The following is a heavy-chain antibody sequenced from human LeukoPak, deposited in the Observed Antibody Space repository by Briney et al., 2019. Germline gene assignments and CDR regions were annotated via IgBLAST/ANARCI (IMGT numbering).Heavy chain of an antibody. Sequence: PSETLSLTCTVSGGSMTYYYWSWIRQSPGKGLEWIGYIYYSGSTNYNPSLESRVTISVHTSKNQFSLKLSSVTAADTAVYYCARIGRYCTDGSGCHFDYWGQGTLVIVSS. CDR1: GGSMTYYY. D-gene: IGHD2-8*01. CDR3: ARIGRYCTDGSGCHFDY. CDR2: IYYSGST. V-gene: IGHV4-59*08. J-gene: IGHJ4*02.